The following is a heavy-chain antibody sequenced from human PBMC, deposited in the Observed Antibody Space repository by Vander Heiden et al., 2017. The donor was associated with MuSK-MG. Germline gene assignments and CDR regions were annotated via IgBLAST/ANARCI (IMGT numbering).Heavy chain of an antibody. Sequence: EVQLVESGGGLAQPGGSLRLSCAVSGFTLSDYDLHWVRQVTGKGLEWVSGIGATGDTYYSGSVKGRFIISRESAKNSLYLQMNSLRAGDTAVYYCTREKSLIPTFGSGYYSSVGYGMDVWGQGTTVTVSS. CDR3: TREKSLIPTFGSGYYSSVGYGMDV. V-gene: IGHV3-13*01. CDR1: GFTLSDYD. J-gene: IGHJ6*02. D-gene: IGHD5-12*01. CDR2: IGATGDT.